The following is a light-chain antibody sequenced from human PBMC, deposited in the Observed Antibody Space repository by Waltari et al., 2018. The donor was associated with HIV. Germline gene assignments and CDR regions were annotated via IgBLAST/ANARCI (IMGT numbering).Light chain of an antibody. CDR2: DAS. J-gene: IGKJ3*01. CDR3: QQYDDVPVT. V-gene: IGKV1-33*01. Sequence: DIQMTQSPSSLSASVGDRVTITCQAGQDISSYLNWYQQKPGKAPKLLIYDASDLETGVPSRFSGSGSGTDFTFTISSLQPADIATYYCQQYDDVPVTFGPGTKVEIK. CDR1: QDISSY.